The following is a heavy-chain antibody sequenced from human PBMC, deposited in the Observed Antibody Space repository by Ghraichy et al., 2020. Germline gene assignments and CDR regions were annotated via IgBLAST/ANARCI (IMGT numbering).Heavy chain of an antibody. CDR1: GFTFSSYE. V-gene: IGHV3-48*03. Sequence: GGSLRLSCEASGFTFSSYEMNWVRQVPGKGLEWVSYISSSGSSPKYADSVKGRFTISRDNAKSSLYLQMNSLRVEDTAVYYCARGTERKAGAGTSWFDPGAREPWSPSPQ. CDR2: ISSSGSSP. CDR3: ARGTERKAGAGTSWFDP. D-gene: IGHD6-13*01. J-gene: IGHJ5*02.